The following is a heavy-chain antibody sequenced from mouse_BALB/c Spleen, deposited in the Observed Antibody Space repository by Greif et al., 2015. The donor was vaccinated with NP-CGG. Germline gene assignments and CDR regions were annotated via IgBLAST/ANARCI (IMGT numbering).Heavy chain of an antibody. D-gene: IGHD1-1*01. V-gene: IGHV1-14*01. CDR1: GYTFTSYV. J-gene: IGHJ4*01. Sequence: EVQLQQSGPELVKPGASVKMSCKASGYTFTSYVMHWVKQKPGQGLEWIGYINPYNDGTKYNEKFKGKATLTSDKSSSTAYMELSSLTPEDSAVYYCARDYGSSFYYAMDYWGQGTSVTVSS. CDR2: INPYNDGT. CDR3: ARDYGSSFYYAMDY.